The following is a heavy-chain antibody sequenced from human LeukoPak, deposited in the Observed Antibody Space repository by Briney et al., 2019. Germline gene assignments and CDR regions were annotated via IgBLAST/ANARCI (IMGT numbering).Heavy chain of an antibody. CDR2: ISYDGSNK. J-gene: IGHJ6*02. CDR3: AKVSGGGLYYDGMDV. D-gene: IGHD1-14*01. V-gene: IGHV3-30-3*01. CDR1: GFTFSSYA. Sequence: GGSLRLSCAASGFTFSSYAMHWVRQAPGKGLEWVAVISYDGSNKYYADSEKGRFTISRDNSKNTLYLQMNSLRAEDTAVYYCAKVSGGGLYYDGMDVWGQGTTVTVSS.